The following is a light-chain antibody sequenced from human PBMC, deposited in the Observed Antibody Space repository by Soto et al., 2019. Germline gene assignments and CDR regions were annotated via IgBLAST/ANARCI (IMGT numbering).Light chain of an antibody. J-gene: IGKJ4*01. CDR1: QGINNW. Sequence: DIQMTQSPSSVSASVGDRVTITCRASQGINNWLAWYQQKPGKAPELLIYAVSYLQSGVPSRFSGSGSGTDFTLTISSLQHEDFETYFCKQSRAFQLTLGGGTKVDIK. CDR2: AVS. CDR3: KQSRAFQLT. V-gene: IGKV1-12*01.